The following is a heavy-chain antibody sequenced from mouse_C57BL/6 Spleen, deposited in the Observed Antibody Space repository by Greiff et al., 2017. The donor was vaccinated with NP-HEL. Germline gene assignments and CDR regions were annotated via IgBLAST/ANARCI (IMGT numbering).Heavy chain of an antibody. Sequence: QVQLQQSGAELVRPGASVTLSCKASGYTFTDYEMHWVKQTPVHGLEWIGAIDPETGGTAYNQKFKGKAILTADKSSSTAYMELRSLTSEDSAVYYCTRYDYYAMAWFAYGGQGTLVTVSA. CDR2: IDPETGGT. CDR3: TRYDYYAMAWFAY. J-gene: IGHJ3*01. D-gene: IGHD2-1*01. V-gene: IGHV1-15*01. CDR1: GYTFTDYE.